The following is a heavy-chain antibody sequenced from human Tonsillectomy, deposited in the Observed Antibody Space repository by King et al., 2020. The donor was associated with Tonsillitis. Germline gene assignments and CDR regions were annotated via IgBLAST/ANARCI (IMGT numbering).Heavy chain of an antibody. CDR1: GYTFTSYG. Sequence: VQLVESGAEVKKPGASVKVSCKASGYTFTSYGISWVRQAPGQGLEWMGWISAYNGNTNYAQKLQGRVTMTTDTSTSTAYMELRSLTSDDTAVYYCARDSYCGGDCYSRYYYYYGMDVWGQGTTVTVSS. D-gene: IGHD2-21*02. CDR2: ISAYNGNT. CDR3: ARDSYCGGDCYSRYYYYYGMDV. V-gene: IGHV1-18*04. J-gene: IGHJ6*02.